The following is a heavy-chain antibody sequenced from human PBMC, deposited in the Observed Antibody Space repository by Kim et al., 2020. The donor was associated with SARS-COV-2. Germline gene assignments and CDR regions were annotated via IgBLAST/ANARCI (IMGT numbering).Heavy chain of an antibody. J-gene: IGHJ6*02. CDR2: ISSSSSTI. CDR3: ARAGLGDYGDYEETFYYYYYGMDV. CDR1: GFTFSSYS. Sequence: GGSLRLSCAASGFTFSSYSMNWVRQAPGKGLEWVSYISSSSSTIYYADSVKGRFTISRDNAKNSLYLQMNSLRDEDTAVYYCARAGLGDYGDYEETFYYYYYGMDVWGQGTTVTVSS. D-gene: IGHD4-17*01. V-gene: IGHV3-48*02.